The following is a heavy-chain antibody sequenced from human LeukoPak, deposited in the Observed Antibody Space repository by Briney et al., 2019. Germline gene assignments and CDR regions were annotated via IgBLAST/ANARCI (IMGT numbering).Heavy chain of an antibody. V-gene: IGHV3-66*01. Sequence: GGSLRLSCATSGFNVSNNYMSWVRQAPGKGLEWVSVIYSSANTYYADSVKGRFTISRDTSKNTVYLQMNSLRAEDTAVYYCARDFDQGGAAYYFNYWGQGTLVTV. D-gene: IGHD3-9*01. CDR1: GFNVSNNY. CDR3: ARDFDQGGAAYYFNY. J-gene: IGHJ4*02. CDR2: IYSSANT.